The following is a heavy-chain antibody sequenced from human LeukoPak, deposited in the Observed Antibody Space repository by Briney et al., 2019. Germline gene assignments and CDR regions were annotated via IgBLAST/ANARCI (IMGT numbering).Heavy chain of an antibody. CDR1: GFTFSDHY. D-gene: IGHD1-26*01. CDR3: ARVEAGELPPDDAFDI. V-gene: IGHV3-72*01. CDR2: TRNKANSYTT. J-gene: IGHJ3*02. Sequence: PGGSLRLSCAASGFTFSDHYMDWVRQAPGKGLEWVGRTRNKANSYTTEYAASVKGRFTISRDDSKNSLYLQMNSLKTEDTAVYYCARVEAGELPPDDAFDIWGQGTMVTVSS.